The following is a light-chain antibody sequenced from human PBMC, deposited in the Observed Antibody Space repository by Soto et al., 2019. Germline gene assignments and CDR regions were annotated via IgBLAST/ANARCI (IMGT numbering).Light chain of an antibody. CDR3: QQYKNYPWT. CDR2: KAS. J-gene: IGKJ1*01. V-gene: IGKV1-5*03. Sequence: DIQMTQSPATLSASVGDRVTMTCRASQSISSWLAWYQHKPGKAPKLLIHKASSLEAGVPSRFSGSGSGTEFSLTISSLQPDDFATYYCQQYKNYPWTFGQGTKVDIK. CDR1: QSISSW.